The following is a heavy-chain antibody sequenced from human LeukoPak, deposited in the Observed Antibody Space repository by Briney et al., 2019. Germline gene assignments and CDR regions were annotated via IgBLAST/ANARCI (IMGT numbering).Heavy chain of an antibody. CDR3: ARDRVVDSSRPVDY. V-gene: IGHV3-7*01. J-gene: IGHJ4*02. Sequence: GGSLRLSCEGSAFIFSGHWMNWVRQTPGKGLEWVASIKEDGSERQYVDSVKGRFSISRDNTKGSLFLQLNSLRAEDTAVYYCARDRVVDSSRPVDYWGQGTLVTVSS. CDR2: IKEDGSER. CDR1: AFIFSGHW. D-gene: IGHD6-13*01.